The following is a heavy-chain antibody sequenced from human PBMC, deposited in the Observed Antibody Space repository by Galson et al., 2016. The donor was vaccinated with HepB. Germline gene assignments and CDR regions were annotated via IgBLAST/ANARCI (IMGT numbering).Heavy chain of an antibody. J-gene: IGHJ6*02. CDR1: GYTFTTYG. CDR2: ISVYNGNI. Sequence: SVKVSCKASGYTFTTYGLSWVRQAPGQGLEWMGWISVYNGNINYAEKFQGRVTMTTDTSTSTAYMELRNLRSDDTAVYYCARALPHRDYYYFYAMDVWGQGTTVTISS. CDR3: ARALPHRDYYYFYAMDV. V-gene: IGHV1-18*01.